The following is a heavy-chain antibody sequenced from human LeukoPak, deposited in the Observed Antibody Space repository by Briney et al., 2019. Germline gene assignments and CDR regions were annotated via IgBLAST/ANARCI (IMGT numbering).Heavy chain of an antibody. D-gene: IGHD1-26*01. CDR1: GGSISSSSYY. J-gene: IGHJ5*02. V-gene: IGHV4-39*07. CDR2: IYYSGST. Sequence: SETLSLTCTVSGGSISSSSYYWGWIRQPPWKGLEWIGSIYYSGSTYYNPSLKGRVTISVDTSKNQFSLKLSSVTAADTAVYYCAREPLEVGATYWFDPWGQGTLVTVSS. CDR3: AREPLEVGATYWFDP.